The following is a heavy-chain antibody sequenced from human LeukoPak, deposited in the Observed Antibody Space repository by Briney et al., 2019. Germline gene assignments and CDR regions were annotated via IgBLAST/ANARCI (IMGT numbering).Heavy chain of an antibody. CDR3: ARTPVTTSLSFDY. CDR2: IYYSGGT. V-gene: IGHV4-39*07. Sequence: TSETLSLTCTVSGGSISTSSYYWGWIRQPPGKGLEWIGVIYYSGGTYYNPSLKSRVTISVDTSKNQFSLKLSSVTAADTAVYYCARTPVTTSLSFDYWGRGTLVTVSS. CDR1: GGSISTSSYY. J-gene: IGHJ4*02. D-gene: IGHD4-17*01.